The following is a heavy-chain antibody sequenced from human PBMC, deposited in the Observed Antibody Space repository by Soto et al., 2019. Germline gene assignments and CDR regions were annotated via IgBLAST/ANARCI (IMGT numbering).Heavy chain of an antibody. CDR2: INPNSGGT. J-gene: IGHJ4*02. CDR3: TKTARGYSGYDPLDY. Sequence: ASVKVSCKASGYTFTGYYMHWVRQAPGQGLEWMGWINPNSGGTNYAQKFQGWVTMTRDTSISTAYMELSRLRSDDTAVYYCTKTARGYSGYDPLDYWGQGTLVTVSS. D-gene: IGHD5-12*01. V-gene: IGHV1-2*04. CDR1: GYTFTGYY.